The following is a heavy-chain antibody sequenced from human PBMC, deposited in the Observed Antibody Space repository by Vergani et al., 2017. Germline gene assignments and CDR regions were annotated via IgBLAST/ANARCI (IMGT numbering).Heavy chain of an antibody. D-gene: IGHD3-10*01. CDR1: GFSLSSGGMR. J-gene: IGHJ4*02. CDR3: AKQYASGSYKH. Sequence: KESGPALVKPTQTLTLTCSLSGFSLSSGGMRVSWIRQPPGKGLEWIATIYYSGTTYYNPSLKSRVTISIDTSKNQFSLKLTSVTATDTAMYYCAKQYASGSYKHWGQGTLVTVSS. CDR2: IYYSGTT. V-gene: IGHV4-30-2*03.